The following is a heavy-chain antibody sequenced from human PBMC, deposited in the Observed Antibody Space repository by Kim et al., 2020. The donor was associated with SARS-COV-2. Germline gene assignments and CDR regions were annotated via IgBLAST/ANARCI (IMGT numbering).Heavy chain of an antibody. Sequence: GGSLRLSCAASGFTFSSRWMHWVRQAPGKGLVWVSSINSDGSRTSYADSVKGRFTSSRDNAKSTLYLQMSSLRVEDTDVYYCSEVDGYWGQGALVTVSS. J-gene: IGHJ4*02. D-gene: IGHD6-19*01. V-gene: IGHV3-74*01. CDR3: SEVDGY. CDR2: INSDGSRT. CDR1: GFTFSSRW.